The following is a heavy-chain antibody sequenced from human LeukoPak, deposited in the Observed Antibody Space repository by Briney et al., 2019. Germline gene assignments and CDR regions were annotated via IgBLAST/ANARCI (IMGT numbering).Heavy chain of an antibody. V-gene: IGHV5-51*01. D-gene: IGHD3-3*01. J-gene: IGHJ6*03. CDR3: ARSGLGDFWSGYYADYYYYMDV. CDR1: GYSFTSYW. Sequence: GESLQISCKGSGYSFTSYWIGWVRQMPGKGLEWMGIIYPGDSDTRYSPSFQGQVTISADKSISTAYLQWSSLKASDTAMYYCARSGLGDFWSGYYADYYYYMDVWGKGTTVTVSS. CDR2: IYPGDSDT.